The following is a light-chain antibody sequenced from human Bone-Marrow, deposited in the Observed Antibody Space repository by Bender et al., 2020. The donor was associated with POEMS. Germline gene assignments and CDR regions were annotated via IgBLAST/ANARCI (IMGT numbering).Light chain of an antibody. V-gene: IGLV1-47*01. CDR1: GSNIASHY. CDR2: RNN. J-gene: IGLJ2*01. Sequence: QSVLTQPPSVSGTPGQRVTISCSGSGSNIASHYVYWYQHLPGAAPTLLIYRNNQRPSGVPYRFSGSKSGNTASLTISGLQAEDEAEYFCSSYAGTYNVVFGGGTKVTVL. CDR3: SSYAGTYNVV.